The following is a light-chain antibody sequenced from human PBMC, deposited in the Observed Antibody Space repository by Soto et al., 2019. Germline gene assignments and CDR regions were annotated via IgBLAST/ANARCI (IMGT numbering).Light chain of an antibody. CDR1: QSVSSSY. CDR3: QQYGSSMWT. CDR2: GAS. J-gene: IGKJ5*01. Sequence: EIVLTQSPGTLSLSPGERATLYCRASQSVSSSYLAWYQQKPGQAPRLLIYGASSRATGIPDRFSGSGSGTDFTLTISRLEPEDFAVYYCQQYGSSMWTFGQGTRLEIK. V-gene: IGKV3-20*01.